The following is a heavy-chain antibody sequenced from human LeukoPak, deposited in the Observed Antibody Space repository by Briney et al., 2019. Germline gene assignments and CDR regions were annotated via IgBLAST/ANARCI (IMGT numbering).Heavy chain of an antibody. CDR1: GFTFSSYS. CDR3: ARGGYSSGWYSSPDY. CDR2: ISSSSSTI. V-gene: IGHV3-48*04. J-gene: IGHJ4*01. Sequence: GGSLRLSCAASGFTFSSYSMNWVRQAPGKGLEWVSYISSSSSTIYYADSVKGRFTISRDNAKNSLYLQMNSLRAEDTAIYYCARGGYSSGWYSSPDYWGHGTLVTVSS. D-gene: IGHD6-19*01.